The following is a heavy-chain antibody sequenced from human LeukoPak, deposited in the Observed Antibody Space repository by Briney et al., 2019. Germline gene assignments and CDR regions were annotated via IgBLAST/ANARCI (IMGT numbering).Heavy chain of an antibody. CDR3: AGRDYGDYLFDS. CDR2: ISSSSDYI. Sequence: PGGSLRLSCAASGFTFTTFNMNWVRQSPGKGLEWVSCISSSSDYIYYANSVKGRSTLSRDNYRNSLYLQMNSLRAEDTAVYNCAGRDYGDYLFDSWGQGTLVTVSS. CDR1: GFTFTTFN. J-gene: IGHJ4*02. V-gene: IGHV3-21*01. D-gene: IGHD4-17*01.